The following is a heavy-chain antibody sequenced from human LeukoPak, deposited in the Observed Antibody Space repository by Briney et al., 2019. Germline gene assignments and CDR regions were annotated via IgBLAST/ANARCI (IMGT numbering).Heavy chain of an antibody. CDR2: TNSDRSRT. J-gene: IGHJ4*02. CDR3: ARQPDY. Sequence: GGSLRLSCAASGFTFSNYWMHWVRQAPGKGRVWVSHTNSDRSRTNYAASVKGRFTISRDNAKNTLYLQMNSLRAEDTAVYYCARQPDYWGQGTLVTVSS. V-gene: IGHV3-74*01. CDR1: GFTFSNYW. D-gene: IGHD1-14*01.